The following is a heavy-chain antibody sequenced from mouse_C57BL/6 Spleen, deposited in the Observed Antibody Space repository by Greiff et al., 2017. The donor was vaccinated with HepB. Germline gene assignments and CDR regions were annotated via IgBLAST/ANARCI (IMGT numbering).Heavy chain of an antibody. D-gene: IGHD2-4*01. CDR2: IYPRSGNT. J-gene: IGHJ4*01. CDR1: GYTFTSYG. CDR3: ARYYDYDVGYAMDY. Sequence: VQLQQSGAELARPGASVKLSCKASGYTFTSYGISWVKQRTGQGLEWIGEIYPRSGNTYYNEKFKGKATLTADKSSSTAYMELRSLTSEDSAVYFCARYYDYDVGYAMDYWGQGTSVTVSS. V-gene: IGHV1-81*01.